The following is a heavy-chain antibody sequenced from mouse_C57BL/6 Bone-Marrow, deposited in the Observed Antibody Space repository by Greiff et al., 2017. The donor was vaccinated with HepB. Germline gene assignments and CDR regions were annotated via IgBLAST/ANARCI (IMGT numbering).Heavy chain of an antibody. CDR2: ISSGGSYT. Sequence: EVQLQESGGDLVKPGGSLKLSCAASGFTFSSYGMSWVRQTPDERLEWVATISSGGSYTYYPDSVKGRFTISRDNAKNTLYLQMSSLKSEDTAMYYCARRDYGSSYGYWGQGTTLTVSS. CDR3: ARRDYGSSYGY. CDR1: GFTFSSYG. D-gene: IGHD1-1*01. J-gene: IGHJ2*01. V-gene: IGHV5-6*01.